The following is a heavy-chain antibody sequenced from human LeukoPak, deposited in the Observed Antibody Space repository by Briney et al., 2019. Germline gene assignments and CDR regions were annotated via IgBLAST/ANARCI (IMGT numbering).Heavy chain of an antibody. V-gene: IGHV3-21*01. CDR2: ISRSSSYI. J-gene: IGHJ3*02. CDR3: ARECGGSCYSDAFDI. D-gene: IGHD2-15*01. Sequence: ISRSSSYIYYADSVKGRFTISRDNAKNSLYLQMNSLRAEDTAVYYCARECGGSCYSDAFDIWGQGTMVTVSS.